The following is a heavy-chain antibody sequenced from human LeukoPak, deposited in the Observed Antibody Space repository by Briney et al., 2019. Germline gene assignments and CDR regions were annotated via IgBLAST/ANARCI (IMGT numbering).Heavy chain of an antibody. CDR1: GFTFSGYW. J-gene: IGHJ4*02. V-gene: IGHV3-7*01. Sequence: GGSLRLSCVASGFTFSGYWMTWVRQAPGKGLEWVANIKTDGSQIYYVGSVKGRFTISRDNAKNSLYLQMNSLRAEDTAVYYCARDLNWETYWGQGTLVSVSS. D-gene: IGHD7-27*01. CDR3: ARDLNWETY. CDR2: IKTDGSQI.